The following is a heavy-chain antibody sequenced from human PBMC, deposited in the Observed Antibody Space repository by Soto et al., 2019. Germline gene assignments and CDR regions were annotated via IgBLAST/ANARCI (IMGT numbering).Heavy chain of an antibody. CDR3: ARVNVYAFDI. Sequence: GGSRRLSCAASGFTFSDYYMRWIRQAPGKGLEWVTSISSSSSYTNYADSVKGRFTIYRNNAKNSLYLQMNSLRAEDTDVYYCARVNVYAFDIWGQGTMVTVSS. CDR2: ISSSSSYT. CDR1: GFTFSDYY. J-gene: IGHJ3*02. V-gene: IGHV3-11*06.